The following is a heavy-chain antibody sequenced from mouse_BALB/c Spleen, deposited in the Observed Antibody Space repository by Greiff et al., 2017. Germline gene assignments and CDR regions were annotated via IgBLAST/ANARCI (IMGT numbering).Heavy chain of an antibody. CDR2: IRNKANGYTT. J-gene: IGHJ4*01. CDR1: GFTFTDYY. V-gene: IGHV7-3*02. CDR3: ARDDYRSEYYYAMDY. Sequence: EVQLVESGGGLVQPGGSLRLSCATSGFTFTDYYMSWVRQPPGKALEWLGFIRNKANGYTTEYSASVKGRFTISRDNSQSILYLQMNTLRAEDSATYYCARDDYRSEYYYAMDYWGQGTSVTVSS. D-gene: IGHD2-14*01.